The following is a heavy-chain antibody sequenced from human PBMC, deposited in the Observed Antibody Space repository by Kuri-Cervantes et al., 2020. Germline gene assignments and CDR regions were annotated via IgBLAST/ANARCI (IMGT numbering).Heavy chain of an antibody. V-gene: IGHV1-18*01. CDR2: ISTYNGDT. D-gene: IGHD2-2*01. CDR1: GYVFTSSG. CDR3: ARDSIRYCTSTSCHDPKAFDI. Sequence: ASVKVSCKASGYVFTSSGISWVRQAPGQGLEWMGWISTYNGDTNYAQKLQGRVTITTDESTSTAYMELSRLRSEDTAVYYCARDSIRYCTSTSCHDPKAFDIWGQGTMVTVSS. J-gene: IGHJ3*02.